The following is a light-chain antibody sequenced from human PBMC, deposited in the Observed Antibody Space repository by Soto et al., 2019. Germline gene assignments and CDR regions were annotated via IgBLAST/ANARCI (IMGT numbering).Light chain of an antibody. CDR2: GAS. CDR3: QQYGSTPPT. Sequence: EIVLTQSPGTLSVSPGERVTLSCRASQNVSSGYLAWYQQKPGQAPRLLIYGASTRAAGIPDRFSGNGSGTDFALTLSRLEPEDFGVYHCQQYGSTPPTFGQGTKVEIK. CDR1: QNVSSGY. J-gene: IGKJ1*01. V-gene: IGKV3-20*01.